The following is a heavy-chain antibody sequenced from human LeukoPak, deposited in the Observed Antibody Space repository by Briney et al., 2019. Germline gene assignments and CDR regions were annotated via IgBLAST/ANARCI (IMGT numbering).Heavy chain of an antibody. CDR2: IYYSGST. Sequence: PSETLSLTCTVSGGSISSYYWSWIRQPPGKGLEWIGYIYYSGSTNYNPSLKNRVTISVDTSKNQFSLKLSSVTAADTAVYYCARARGGSYYSYYYYGMDVWGQGTTVTVSS. CDR3: ARARGGSYYSYYYYGMDV. D-gene: IGHD1-26*01. J-gene: IGHJ6*02. V-gene: IGHV4-59*01. CDR1: GGSISSYY.